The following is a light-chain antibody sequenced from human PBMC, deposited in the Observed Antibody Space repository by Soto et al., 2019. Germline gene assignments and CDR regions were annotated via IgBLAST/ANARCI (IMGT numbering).Light chain of an antibody. J-gene: IGKJ1*01. V-gene: IGKV1-39*01. Sequence: DIQMTQSPSSLSASVGDRVTITCRASQSISSYLNWYQQKPGKAPKLLIYAASSLQSGVPSRFSGSGSGTDFTLTISSLQPEDVATYYCQQSYSTPWTFGQGTTVEIK. CDR2: AAS. CDR3: QQSYSTPWT. CDR1: QSISSY.